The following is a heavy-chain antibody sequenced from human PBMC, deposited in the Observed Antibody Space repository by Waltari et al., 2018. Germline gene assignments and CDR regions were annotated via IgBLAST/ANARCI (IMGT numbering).Heavy chain of an antibody. CDR1: GGSFSGYY. V-gene: IGHV4-34*01. Sequence: QVQLQQWGAGLLKPSETLSLTCAVYGGSFSGYYWSWIRQPPGKGLEWIGEIKHSGSTNYNPSLKSRVTISVDTSKNQFSLKLSSVTAADTAVYYCARGKQLWFPYYYGMDVWGQGTTVTVSS. CDR2: IKHSGST. J-gene: IGHJ6*02. CDR3: ARGKQLWFPYYYGMDV. D-gene: IGHD5-18*01.